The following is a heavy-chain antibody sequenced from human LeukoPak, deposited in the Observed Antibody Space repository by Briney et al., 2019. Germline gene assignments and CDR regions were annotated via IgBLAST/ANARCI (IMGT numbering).Heavy chain of an antibody. D-gene: IGHD3-3*01. J-gene: IGHJ4*02. CDR3: TRGSDTIFGVARDGFDS. Sequence: GGSLRLSCTASGFTFGDHVMDWFRQAPGKGLEWVGFIRSKAYGATTEYAASVKGRFTTSRDDSKSIAYLQMNSLKTEDTAVYYCTRGSDTIFGVARDGFDSWGQGTLVTVSS. V-gene: IGHV3-49*03. CDR1: GFTFGDHV. CDR2: IRSKAYGATT.